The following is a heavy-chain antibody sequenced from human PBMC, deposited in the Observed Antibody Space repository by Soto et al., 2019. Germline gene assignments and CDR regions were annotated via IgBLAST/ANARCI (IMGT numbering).Heavy chain of an antibody. CDR3: ARDRGGYDRLYYYHGMDV. CDR2: ISSSSGST. CDR1: GFAFSDYY. Sequence: GSLRLSCAASGFAFSDYYMSWIRQAQGKGLEHISYISSSSGSTNYADSVKGRFTISRDNAKNSLYLQMSSLRAEDTAVYYCARDRGGYDRLYYYHGMDVWGQGTTVTVSS. D-gene: IGHD5-12*01. J-gene: IGHJ6*02. V-gene: IGHV3-11*06.